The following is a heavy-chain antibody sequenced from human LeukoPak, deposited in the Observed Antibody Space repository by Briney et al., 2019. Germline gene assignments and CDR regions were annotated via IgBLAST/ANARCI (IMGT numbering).Heavy chain of an antibody. CDR3: VKGPRPDITVAHTVEN. Sequence: PGGSLRLSCAASGFIFSNYAMSWVRQVPGRGREWVSTISSRGDSTYVADSVKGRFTISRDNSKNSLYLQMNTVRAEDTAVYYCVKGPRPDITVAHTVENWGQGTLVTVSS. D-gene: IGHD6-19*01. V-gene: IGHV3-23*01. CDR1: GFIFSNYA. CDR2: ISSRGDST. J-gene: IGHJ4*02.